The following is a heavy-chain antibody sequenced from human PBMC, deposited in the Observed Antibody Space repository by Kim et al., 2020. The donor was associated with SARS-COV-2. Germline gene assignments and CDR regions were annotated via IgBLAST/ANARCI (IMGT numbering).Heavy chain of an antibody. CDR3: ARVEGATTCFDY. V-gene: IGHV4-39*07. Sequence: SSRSLKSRGTISVDTSKNQFSLKLSSVTAADTAVYYCARVEGATTCFDYWGQGTLVTVSS. J-gene: IGHJ4*02. D-gene: IGHD1-26*01.